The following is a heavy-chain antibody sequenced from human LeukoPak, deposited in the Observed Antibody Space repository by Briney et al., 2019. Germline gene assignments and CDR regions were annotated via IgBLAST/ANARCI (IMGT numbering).Heavy chain of an antibody. CDR2: ISTDNSYR. CDR1: GFSLSSYS. J-gene: IGHJ3*02. CDR3: ARGGSRSGAFDI. V-gene: IGHV3-21*01. D-gene: IGHD1-14*01. Sequence: GGSLRLSCAASGFSLSSYSMNWIRQAPGKGLEWVSSISTDNSYRHYADSVKGRFTISRDNAKNSLYLQMNSLRAEDTAVYYCARGGSRSGAFDIWGQGTMVTVSS.